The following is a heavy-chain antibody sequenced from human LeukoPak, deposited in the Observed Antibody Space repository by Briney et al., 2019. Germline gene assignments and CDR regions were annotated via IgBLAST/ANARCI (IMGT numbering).Heavy chain of an antibody. D-gene: IGHD3-10*01. Sequence: GGSLRLSCAASGFTFTSYSMNWVRQAPGKGLEWVSSISGSSSYIYYADSVKGRFTISRDNAKNSLYLQMNSLRADDTAVYCCARVPGDYWGQGTLVTVSS. CDR2: ISGSSSYI. CDR3: ARVPGDY. CDR1: GFTFTSYS. V-gene: IGHV3-21*01. J-gene: IGHJ4*02.